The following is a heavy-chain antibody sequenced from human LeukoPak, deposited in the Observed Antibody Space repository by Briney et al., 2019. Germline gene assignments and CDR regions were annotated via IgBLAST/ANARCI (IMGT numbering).Heavy chain of an antibody. Sequence: PGGSLRLSCAASRFIFSSYHMHWVRQPPGKGLEWVSSISSSNSFIYYADSMKGRFTIPRGNAKNSLYLQMNSLRAEDTAVYYCARGTNWSPLDFDYWGQGTLVTVSS. CDR1: RFIFSSYH. V-gene: IGHV3-21*01. CDR3: ARGTNWSPLDFDY. D-gene: IGHD1-20*01. J-gene: IGHJ4*02. CDR2: ISSSNSFI.